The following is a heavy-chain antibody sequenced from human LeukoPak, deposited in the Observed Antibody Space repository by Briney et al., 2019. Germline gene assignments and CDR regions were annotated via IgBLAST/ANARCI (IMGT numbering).Heavy chain of an antibody. V-gene: IGHV3-15*01. J-gene: IGHJ4*02. Sequence: GGSLRLSCAASGFTFRDAWMTWVRQAPGKGLEWVGRIRSRADGGTAEYATAVEGRFTISRDNSKNTLYLQMNSLRAEGTAVYYCARGRFGELDWGQGTLVTVSS. D-gene: IGHD3-10*01. CDR3: ARGRFGELD. CDR1: GFTFRDAW. CDR2: IRSRADGGTA.